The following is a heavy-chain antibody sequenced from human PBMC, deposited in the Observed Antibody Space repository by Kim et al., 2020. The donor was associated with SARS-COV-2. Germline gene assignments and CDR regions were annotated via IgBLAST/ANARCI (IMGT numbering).Heavy chain of an antibody. D-gene: IGHD2-2*02. CDR3: ARGGGRYCSASVCYTVDY. V-gene: IGHV4-34*01. Sequence: RSRVTISGDTSKNQFSLKVPSVTAADTAVYYCARGGGRYCSASVCYTVDYWGQGTLVTVSS. J-gene: IGHJ4*02.